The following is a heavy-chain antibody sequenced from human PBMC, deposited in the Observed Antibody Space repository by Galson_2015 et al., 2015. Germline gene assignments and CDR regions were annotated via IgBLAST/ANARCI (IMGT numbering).Heavy chain of an antibody. J-gene: IGHJ6*02. D-gene: IGHD6-19*01. Sequence: QSGAEVKKPGESLKISCKGSGYRFTSYWIGWVRQMPGKGLEWMGIIYPGDSDTRYSPSFQGQVTISADKSISTAYLQWSSLKASDTAMYYCARRMAVAGTGYYGTDVWGQGTTVTVSS. V-gene: IGHV5-51*01. CDR3: ARRMAVAGTGYYGTDV. CDR1: GYRFTSYW. CDR2: IYPGDSDT.